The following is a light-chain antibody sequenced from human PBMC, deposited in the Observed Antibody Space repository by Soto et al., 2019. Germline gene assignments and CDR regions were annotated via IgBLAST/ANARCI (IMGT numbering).Light chain of an antibody. CDR1: NSNIGAGFG. Sequence: QSVLTQPPSVSGAPGQRVTISCTGSNSNIGAGFGVQWYQQFPRTAPRLLIYSNTNRPSGVPDRFSASKSGTSASLAITGLRAEDEADYYFQSFDINVLALIFGVGTKVTVL. V-gene: IGLV1-40*01. J-gene: IGLJ2*01. CDR3: QSFDINVLALI. CDR2: SNT.